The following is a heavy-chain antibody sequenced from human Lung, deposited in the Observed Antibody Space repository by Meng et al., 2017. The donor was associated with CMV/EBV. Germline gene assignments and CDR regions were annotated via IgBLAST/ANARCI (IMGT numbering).Heavy chain of an antibody. Sequence: ASVXVSCKASGYTFTSYDINWVRQATGQGLEWMGWINPNSGGTNYAENFQGRVTMTRDTSISTASMELNRLRSEDTAVYYCARDRFRTVRGLFSYWGQGTRVTGAS. D-gene: IGHD3-10*01. CDR3: ARDRFRTVRGLFSY. V-gene: IGHV1-2*02. J-gene: IGHJ4*02. CDR2: INPNSGGT. CDR1: GYTFTSYD.